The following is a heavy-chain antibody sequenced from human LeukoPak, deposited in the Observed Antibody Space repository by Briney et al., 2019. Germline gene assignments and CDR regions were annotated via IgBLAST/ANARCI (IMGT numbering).Heavy chain of an antibody. Sequence: SETLSLTCAVYGGSFSGYYWSWIRQPPGKGLEWIGEINHSGSTNYNPSLKSRVTISVDTSKNQFSLKLSSVTAADTAVYYCARGGGGGLYYYYYYMDDWGKGTTVTVYS. CDR2: INHSGST. V-gene: IGHV4-34*01. CDR1: GGSFSGYY. J-gene: IGHJ6*03. D-gene: IGHD2-21*01. CDR3: ARGGGGGLYYYYYYMDD.